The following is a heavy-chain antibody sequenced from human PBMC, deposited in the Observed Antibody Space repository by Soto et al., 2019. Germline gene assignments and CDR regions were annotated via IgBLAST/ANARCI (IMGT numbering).Heavy chain of an antibody. CDR1: GFTFSSYG. V-gene: IGHV3-30*18. Sequence: GGSLRLSCAASGFTFSSYGMHWVRQAPGKGPEWVAVISYDGSNKYYADSVKGRFTISRDNSKNTLYLQMNSLRAEDTAVYYCAKPKVIYSYYYGMDVWGQGTTVNVSS. CDR3: AKPKVIYSYYYGMDV. D-gene: IGHD3-16*02. J-gene: IGHJ6*02. CDR2: ISYDGSNK.